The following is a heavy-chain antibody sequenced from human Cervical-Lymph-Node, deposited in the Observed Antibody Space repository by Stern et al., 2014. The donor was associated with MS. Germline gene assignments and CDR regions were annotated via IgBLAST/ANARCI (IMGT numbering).Heavy chain of an antibody. CDR1: GFTFSSYS. CDR2: ISSGCSYI. J-gene: IGHJ4*02. D-gene: IGHD4-23*01. V-gene: IGHV3-21*01. CDR3: ARGRGGNYRYYFDY. Sequence: EEQLVESGGGLVKPGGSLRLSCEASGFTFSSYSMNWVRQAPGKGLEWVASISSGCSYIYYADSLKGRFTISRDNAKNSLYLQMNSLRAEDTAVYYCARGRGGNYRYYFDYWGQGTLVTVSS.